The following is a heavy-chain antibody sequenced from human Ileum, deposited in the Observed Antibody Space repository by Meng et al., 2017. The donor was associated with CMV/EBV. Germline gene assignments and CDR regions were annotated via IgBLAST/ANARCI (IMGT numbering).Heavy chain of an antibody. CDR1: GDSVSTNNVA. CDR3: ARESELLRFDH. D-gene: IGHD6-6*01. CDR2: TAYRSKWDY. Sequence: LGNPSPTLSPTCYISGDSVSTNNVAWNWIRQSPLRGLEWLGRTAYRSKWDYEYSVSVKSRITISPDTSKNQFSLQLRSVTPEDTAVYYCARESELLRFDHWGQGTLVTASS. V-gene: IGHV6-1*01. J-gene: IGHJ4*02.